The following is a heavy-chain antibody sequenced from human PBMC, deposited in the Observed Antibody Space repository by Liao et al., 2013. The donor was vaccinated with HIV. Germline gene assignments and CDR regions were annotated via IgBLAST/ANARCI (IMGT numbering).Heavy chain of an antibody. CDR3: ARGLYYDILTWRAKDAFDI. V-gene: IGHV4-34*02. CDR2: INHSGST. J-gene: IGHJ3*02. CDR1: GGSFSGYY. Sequence: QVQLQQWGAGLLKPSETLSLTCAVYGGSFSGYYWSWVRQPPGKGLEWIGEINHSGSTNYNPSLKSRVTISVDTSKNQFSLKLSSVTAADTAVYYCARGLYYDILTWRAKDAFDIWGQGTMVIVSS. D-gene: IGHD3-9*01.